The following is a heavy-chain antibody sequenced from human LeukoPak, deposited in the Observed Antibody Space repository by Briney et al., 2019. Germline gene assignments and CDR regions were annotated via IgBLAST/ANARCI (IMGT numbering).Heavy chain of an antibody. J-gene: IGHJ6*02. V-gene: IGHV1-69*04. D-gene: IGHD2-2*01. CDR2: ILPILGIA. CDR3: ARDPVSRGYQLLSYYYYGMDV. Sequence: ASVKVSCRASGGTFSSYAISWVRQAPGQGLEWMGRILPILGIANYAQKFQGRVTITADKSTSTAYMELSSLRSEDTAVYYCARDPVSRGYQLLSYYYYGMDVWGQGTTVTVSS. CDR1: GGTFSSYA.